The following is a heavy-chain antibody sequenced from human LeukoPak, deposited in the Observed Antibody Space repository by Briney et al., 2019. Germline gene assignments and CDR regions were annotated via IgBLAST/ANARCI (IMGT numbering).Heavy chain of an antibody. Sequence: SETLSLTCTVSGGSISSSSYYWGWIRQPPGKGLEWIGSIYYSGSTYYNPSLKSRVTISVDTSKNQFSLKLSSVTAADTAVYYCARRGSSGYCWGQGTLVTVSS. J-gene: IGHJ4*02. D-gene: IGHD3-22*01. CDR2: IYYSGST. V-gene: IGHV4-39*01. CDR1: GGSISSSSYY. CDR3: ARRGSSGYC.